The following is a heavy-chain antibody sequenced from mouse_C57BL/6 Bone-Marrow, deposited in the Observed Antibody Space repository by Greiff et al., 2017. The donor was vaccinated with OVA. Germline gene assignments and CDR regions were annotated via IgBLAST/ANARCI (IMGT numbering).Heavy chain of an antibody. Sequence: VQLKESGPELVKPGASVKISCKASGYSFTGYYMNWVKQSPEKSLEWIGEINPSTGGTTYNQKFKAKATLTVDQSSSTAYMQLKSLTSEDSAVYYCARTGSSSWGQGTLVTVSA. D-gene: IGHD1-1*01. CDR1: GYSFTGYY. V-gene: IGHV1-42*01. CDR3: ARTGSSS. CDR2: INPSTGGT. J-gene: IGHJ3*01.